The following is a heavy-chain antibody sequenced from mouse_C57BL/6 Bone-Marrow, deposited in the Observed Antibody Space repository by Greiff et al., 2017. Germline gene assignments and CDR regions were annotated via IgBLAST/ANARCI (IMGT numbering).Heavy chain of an antibody. CDR1: GYTFTSYW. D-gene: IGHD2-5*01. CDR3: ARPYYSNYWYFDV. Sequence: QVQLQQPGAELVKPGASVKMSCKASGYTFTSYWITWVKQRPGQGLEWIGDIHPGSGSTNYNEKFKSKATRTVDTSSSTAYMQLSSLTSEDSAVYYGARPYYSNYWYFDVWGTGTTVTVSA. V-gene: IGHV1-55*01. CDR2: IHPGSGST. J-gene: IGHJ1*03.